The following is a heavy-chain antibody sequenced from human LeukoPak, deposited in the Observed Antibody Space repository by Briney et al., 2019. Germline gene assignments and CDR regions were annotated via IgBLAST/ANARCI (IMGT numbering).Heavy chain of an antibody. D-gene: IGHD5-18*01. Sequence: ASVKASCKASGYTFTSHGISWVRQAPGQGLEWMGWISAYNGNTNYAQKLQGRVTMTTDTSTSTVYMEVRSLRSDDTAVYYCARGWKYRFGFYFDYWGQGTLVTVSS. V-gene: IGHV1-18*01. CDR2: ISAYNGNT. CDR3: ARGWKYRFGFYFDY. J-gene: IGHJ4*02. CDR1: GYTFTSHG.